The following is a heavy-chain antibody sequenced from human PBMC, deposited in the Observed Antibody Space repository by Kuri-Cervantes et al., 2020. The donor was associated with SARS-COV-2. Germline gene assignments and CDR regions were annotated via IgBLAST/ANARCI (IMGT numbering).Heavy chain of an antibody. CDR1: GFTFSDYY. CDR2: ISSSSSYT. Sequence: GESLKISCAASGFTFSDYYMSWIRQAPGKGLEWVSYISSSSSYTNYADSVKGRFTISRDNAKNSLYLQMNSLRAEDTAVYYCARDMSKGQWLERGWFDPWGQGTLVTVSS. J-gene: IGHJ5*02. CDR3: ARDMSKGQWLERGWFDP. D-gene: IGHD6-19*01. V-gene: IGHV3-11*06.